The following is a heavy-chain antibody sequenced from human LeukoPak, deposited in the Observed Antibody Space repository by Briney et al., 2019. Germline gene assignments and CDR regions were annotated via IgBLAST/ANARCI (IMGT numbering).Heavy chain of an antibody. CDR2: INPNSGGT. V-gene: IGHV1-2*02. J-gene: IGHJ4*02. CDR3: ARGESRLFVWGYFDY. D-gene: IGHD2-21*01. CDR1: GYTFTGYY. Sequence: RRASVKVSCKASGYTFTGYYMHWVRQAPGQGLEWMGWINPNSGGTNYAQKFQGRVTMTRDTSISTAYMELSRLRSDDTAVYYCARGESRLFVWGYFDYWGQGTLVTVSS.